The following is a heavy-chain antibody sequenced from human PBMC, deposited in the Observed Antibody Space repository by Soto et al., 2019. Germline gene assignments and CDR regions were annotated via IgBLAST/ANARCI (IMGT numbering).Heavy chain of an antibody. CDR2: IYHSGGT. Sequence: QLQLQESGSGLVKPSQTLSLTCAVSGGSISSGAYTWRWIRQTPGKGLEWIGYIYHSGGTYYNPSLKSRVTLSVDRSKNQFSLKLTSVTAADTAVYYCVRGDRAYNWFDPWGQGTLVTVSS. V-gene: IGHV4-30-2*01. J-gene: IGHJ5*02. CDR1: GGSISSGAYT. CDR3: VRGDRAYNWFDP.